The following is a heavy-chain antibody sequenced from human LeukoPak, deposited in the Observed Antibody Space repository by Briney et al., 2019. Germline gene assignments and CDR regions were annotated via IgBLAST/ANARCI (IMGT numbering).Heavy chain of an antibody. CDR1: GGSITYFY. CDR3: ARGRGRYSPYFDC. CDR2: IYHSGST. V-gene: IGHV4-59*01. J-gene: IGHJ4*02. Sequence: SETLSLTSTVSGGSITYFYWTWIRQPPGKGLEWIGYIYHSGSTNYNPSLKSRVTISVDTSKNQFSLKLTSVTAADTAVYYCARGRGRYSPYFDCWGQGTLVTVSS. D-gene: IGHD1-26*01.